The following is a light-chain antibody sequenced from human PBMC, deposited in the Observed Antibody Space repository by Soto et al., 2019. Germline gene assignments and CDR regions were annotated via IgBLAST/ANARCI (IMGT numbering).Light chain of an antibody. CDR3: QQYGRSPLFT. V-gene: IGKV3-20*01. CDR1: QRVISDY. J-gene: IGKJ3*01. CDR2: GAS. Sequence: IVLTQSPGTLSLSPGERASLSCRASQRVISDYLAWYQQKPGQAPRLLIYGASNRTTGIPDRFSGSGSGIDFTLTISRLEPEDFAVYYCQQYGRSPLFTFGPRTTLEIK.